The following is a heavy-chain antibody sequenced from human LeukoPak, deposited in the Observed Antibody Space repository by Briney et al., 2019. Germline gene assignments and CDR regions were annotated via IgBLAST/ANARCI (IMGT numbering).Heavy chain of an antibody. CDR1: GFTFSSYA. CDR2: ISYDGSNK. Sequence: PGGSLRLSCAASGFTFSSYAMHWVRQAPGKGLEWVAVISYDGSNKYYADSVEGRFTISRDNSKNTLYLQMNSLRAEDTAVYYCARGYRGLGNEYFQHWGQGTLVTVSS. J-gene: IGHJ1*01. CDR3: ARGYRGLGNEYFQH. V-gene: IGHV3-30*04. D-gene: IGHD6-19*01.